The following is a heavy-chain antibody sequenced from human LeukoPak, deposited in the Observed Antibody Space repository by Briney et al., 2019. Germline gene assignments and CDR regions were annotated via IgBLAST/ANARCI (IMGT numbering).Heavy chain of an antibody. D-gene: IGHD3-9*01. CDR2: ISGSASGGT. CDR3: AKVKTHWFFDN. J-gene: IGHJ4*02. V-gene: IGHV3-23*01. CDR1: GFTFSSYG. Sequence: GGSLRLSCAASGFTFSSYGMHWVRQAPGKGLEWVSAISGSASGGTTYEDSVKGRFPVSRDNSKGTMYLQMNSLRAEDRAVYYCAKVKTHWFFDNWGRGTLVTVSS.